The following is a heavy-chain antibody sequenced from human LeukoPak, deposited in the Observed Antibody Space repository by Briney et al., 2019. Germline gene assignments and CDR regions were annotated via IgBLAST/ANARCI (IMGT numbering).Heavy chain of an antibody. CDR2: IIPIFGTA. CDR3: AGGLVPYYYDSSGYYGFDY. J-gene: IGHJ4*02. D-gene: IGHD3-22*01. V-gene: IGHV1-69*13. Sequence: SVKVSCKASGGTFSSYAISWVRQAPGQGLEWMGGIIPIFGTANYAQKFQGRVTITADESTSTAYMELSSLRSEDTAVYYCAGGLVPYYYDSSGYYGFDYWGQGTLVTVSS. CDR1: GGTFSSYA.